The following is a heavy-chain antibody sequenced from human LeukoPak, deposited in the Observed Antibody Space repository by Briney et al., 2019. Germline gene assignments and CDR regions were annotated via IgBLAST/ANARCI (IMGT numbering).Heavy chain of an antibody. D-gene: IGHD2-15*01. V-gene: IGHV3-23*01. CDR1: GFTFSSYA. CDR3: VKGAVGYCSGGSCYSAVY. Sequence: PGGSLRLSCAASGFTFSSYAMSWVRQAPGKGLEWVSAISGSGGSTYYADSVKGRFTISRDNSKNTLYLQMNSLRAEDTAVYYCVKGAVGYCSGGSCYSAVYWGQGTLVTVSS. J-gene: IGHJ4*02. CDR2: ISGSGGST.